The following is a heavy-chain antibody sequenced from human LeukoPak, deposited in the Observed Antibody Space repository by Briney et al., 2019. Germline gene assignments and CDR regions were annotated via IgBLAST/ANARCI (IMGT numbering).Heavy chain of an antibody. CDR2: IIPIFGTA. J-gene: IGHJ3*02. CDR1: GGTFSSYA. CDR3: ARGGLYGDGWDAFDI. Sequence: ASVKVSCKASGGTFSSYAITWVRQAPGQGLEWMGGIIPIFGTANYAQKFQGRVTITADKSTSTAYMELSSLRSEDTAVYYCARGGLYGDGWDAFDIWGQGTMVTVSS. D-gene: IGHD4-17*01. V-gene: IGHV1-69*06.